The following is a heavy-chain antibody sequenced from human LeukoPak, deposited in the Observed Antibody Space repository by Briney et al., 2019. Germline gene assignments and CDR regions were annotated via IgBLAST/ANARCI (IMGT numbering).Heavy chain of an antibody. CDR2: IYYSGST. V-gene: IGHV4-31*03. D-gene: IGHD6-6*01. CDR1: GASITSPGYY. CDR3: SRERYSSSSHDAFEI. Sequence: SETLSLTCTVSGASITSPGYYWSWIRQHPEKGLEYIGYIYYSGSTYYNPSLKGRVTISIDTSKTQFSLKLSSVTAADAAVYYCSRERYSSSSHDAFEIWGPGTMVTISS. J-gene: IGHJ3*02.